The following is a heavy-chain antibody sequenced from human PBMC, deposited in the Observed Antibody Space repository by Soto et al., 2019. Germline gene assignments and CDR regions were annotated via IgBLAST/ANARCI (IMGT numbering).Heavy chain of an antibody. CDR2: ISYDGSNK. CDR1: GFTFSSYA. Sequence: QVQLVESGGGVVQPGRSLRLSCAASGFTFSSYAMHWVRQAPGKGLEWVAVISYDGSNKYYADSVKGRFTISRDNSKNTLYLLMNSLRAEDTGVYYCASHIPCSGGRCYHPGGQGTLVTGSS. CDR3: ASHIPCSGGRCYHP. D-gene: IGHD2-15*01. V-gene: IGHV3-30-3*01. J-gene: IGHJ4*02.